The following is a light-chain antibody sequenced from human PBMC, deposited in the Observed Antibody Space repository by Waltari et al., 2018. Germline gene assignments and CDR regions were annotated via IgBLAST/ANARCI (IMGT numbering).Light chain of an antibody. CDR3: QQYGSSPGT. V-gene: IGKV3-20*01. CDR2: GTS. CDR1: QSVSSSY. J-gene: IGKJ1*01. Sequence: EIVLTQSPGTLSLSPGERATLSCRASQSVSSSYLAWYQQKPGQTPRLLIYGTSNRATGIPDRVSGSGSETDFTLTVSRLEPEDFAVYYCQQYGSSPGTFGQGTKVEIK.